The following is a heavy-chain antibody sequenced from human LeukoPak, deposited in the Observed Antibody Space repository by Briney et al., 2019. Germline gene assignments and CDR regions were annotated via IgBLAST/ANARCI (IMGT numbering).Heavy chain of an antibody. CDR3: ARDSFGGDY. V-gene: IGHV3-30*09. Sequence: PGGSLRLSCAASGFTFSYYAMHWVRQAPGKGLEWVAFISYDGGNKYFADSVKGRFAISRDNSKNTLYLQMNSLRAEDTAVYYCARDSFGGDYWGQGTLVTVSS. D-gene: IGHD3-16*01. CDR2: ISYDGGNK. CDR1: GFTFSYYA. J-gene: IGHJ4*02.